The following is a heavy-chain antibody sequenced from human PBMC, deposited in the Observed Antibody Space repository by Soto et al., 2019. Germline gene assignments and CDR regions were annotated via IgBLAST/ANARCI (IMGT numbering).Heavy chain of an antibody. CDR2: IIPILGIA. CDR1: GSTFSSYT. D-gene: IGHD2-21*02. V-gene: IGHV1-69*08. CDR3: AREQYGGDPMI. J-gene: IGHJ4*02. Sequence: QVQLVQSGAEVKKPGSSVKVSCKASGSTFSSYTSSWVRQAPGQRLEWMGRIIPILGIANYAQKFQGRVTITADESTSTAYMELSSLRSEDTAVYYCAREQYGGDPMIWGQGTLVTVSS.